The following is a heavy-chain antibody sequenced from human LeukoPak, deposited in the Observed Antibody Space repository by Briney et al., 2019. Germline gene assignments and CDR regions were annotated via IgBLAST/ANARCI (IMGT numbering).Heavy chain of an antibody. CDR1: GFTFSSYG. CDR2: ISGSGGST. CDR3: AKGSKAVLFTRDHYMDV. D-gene: IGHD6-19*01. J-gene: IGHJ6*03. Sequence: GGSLRLSCAASGFTFSSYGMSWVRQAPGKGLEWVSAISGSGGSTYYADSVRGRFTISRDNSKNTLYLQMNSLRAEDTAVYFCAKGSKAVLFTRDHYMDVWGKGTTVTISS. V-gene: IGHV3-23*01.